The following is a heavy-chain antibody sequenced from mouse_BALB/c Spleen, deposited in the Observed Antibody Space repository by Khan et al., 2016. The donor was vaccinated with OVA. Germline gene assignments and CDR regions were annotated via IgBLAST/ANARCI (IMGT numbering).Heavy chain of an antibody. CDR1: GYTFTSYW. J-gene: IGHJ2*01. Sequence: QVQLQQSGAELVKAGASVKMSCKASGYTFTSYWMHWVKQRLGQGLEWFAETNPTNGRTYYNEKFKSKATLTVDKSSSTAYMLLSGPTFEDSEVYSWATTKKIVATYVDNWGQGTTLTVSS. CDR3: ATTKKIVATYVDN. V-gene: IGHV1S81*02. D-gene: IGHD1-1*01. CDR2: TNPTNGRT.